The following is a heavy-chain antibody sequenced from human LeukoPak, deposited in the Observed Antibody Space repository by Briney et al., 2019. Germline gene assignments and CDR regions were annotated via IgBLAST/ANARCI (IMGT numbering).Heavy chain of an antibody. CDR2: ISSNGGST. CDR3: ARGGSIAARPIDY. J-gene: IGHJ4*02. CDR1: GFTFSSYA. V-gene: IGHV3-64*01. Sequence: GGSLRLSCAASGFTFSSYAMHWVRQAPGKGLEYVSAISSNGGSTYYANSVKGRFTISRDNPKNTLFLQVGSLRAEDMAVYYCARGGSIAARPIDYWGQGTLVTVSS. D-gene: IGHD6-6*01.